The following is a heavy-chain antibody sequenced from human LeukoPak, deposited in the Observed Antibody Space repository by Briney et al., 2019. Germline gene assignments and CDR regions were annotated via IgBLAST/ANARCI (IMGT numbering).Heavy chain of an antibody. Sequence: PGGSLRLSCSASGFTFSSYAMHWVRQAPRKGLEYVSAISSNGGSTYYADSVKGRFTISRDNSKNTLYLQMSSLRAEDTAVYYCVKDLYYGSGSYYPALDYWGQGTLVTVSS. CDR3: VKDLYYGSGSYYPALDY. V-gene: IGHV3-64D*06. CDR1: GFTFSSYA. D-gene: IGHD3-10*01. J-gene: IGHJ4*02. CDR2: ISSNGGST.